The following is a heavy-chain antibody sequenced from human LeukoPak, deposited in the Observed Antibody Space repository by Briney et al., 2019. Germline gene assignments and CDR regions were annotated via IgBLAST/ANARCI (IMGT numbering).Heavy chain of an antibody. CDR3: ARDDAGYYDILTGTNDAFDI. D-gene: IGHD3-9*01. V-gene: IGHV1-69*13. Sequence: SVKVSCKASGGTFSSYAISWVRQAPGQGLEWMGGIIPIFGTANYAQKFQGRVTITADESTSTAYMELSSLRSEDTAVYYCARDDAGYYDILTGTNDAFDIWGQGTMVTVSS. CDR2: IIPIFGTA. J-gene: IGHJ3*02. CDR1: GGTFSSYA.